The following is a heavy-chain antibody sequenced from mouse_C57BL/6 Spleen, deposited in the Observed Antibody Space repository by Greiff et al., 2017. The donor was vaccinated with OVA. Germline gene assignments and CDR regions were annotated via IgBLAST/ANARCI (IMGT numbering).Heavy chain of an antibody. J-gene: IGHJ3*01. V-gene: IGHV1-64*01. D-gene: IGHD2-2*01. CDR2: IHPNSGST. CDR3: ARGGAGYPFAY. Sequence: VQLHQPGAELVKPGASVKLSCKASGYTFTSYWMHWVKQRPGQGLEWIGMIHPNSGSTNYNEKFKSKATLTVDKSSSTAFMQLSSLTSAASAVYYCARGGAGYPFAYWGQGTEVTVSA. CDR1: GYTFTSYW.